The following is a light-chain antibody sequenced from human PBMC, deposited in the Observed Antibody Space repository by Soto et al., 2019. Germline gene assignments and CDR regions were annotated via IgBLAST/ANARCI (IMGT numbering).Light chain of an antibody. CDR3: SSXAGSGVFYV. Sequence: HSVLTQPPPASGAPGQAITFSCPGTSSDGGGHNFVSWYQHHPGKAPKLLISEVSKRPSGVPDRFSGSKSGNTASLTVSGLQAEDXADYYCSSXAGSGVFYVFGTGTKVTV. CDR2: EVS. CDR1: SSDGGGHNF. J-gene: IGLJ1*01. V-gene: IGLV2-8*01.